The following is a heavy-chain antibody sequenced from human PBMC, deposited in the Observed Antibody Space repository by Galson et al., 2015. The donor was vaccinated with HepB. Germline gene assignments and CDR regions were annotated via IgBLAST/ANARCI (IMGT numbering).Heavy chain of an antibody. CDR3: ARAPSLIVVTYFDL. Sequence: SVKVSCKASGYTFTSYGISWVRQAPGQGLEWMGWISAYNGNTNYAQKLQGRVTMTTDTSTSTAYMELRSLRSDDTAVYYCARAPSLIVVTYFDLWGRGTLVAVSS. J-gene: IGHJ2*01. D-gene: IGHD3-22*01. CDR2: ISAYNGNT. V-gene: IGHV1-18*01. CDR1: GYTFTSYG.